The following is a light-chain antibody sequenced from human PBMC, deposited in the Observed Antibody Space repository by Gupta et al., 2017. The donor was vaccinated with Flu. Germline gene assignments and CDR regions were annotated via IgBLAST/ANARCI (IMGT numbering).Light chain of an antibody. J-gene: IGLJ3*02. Sequence: NFMLTQPHSVSDSPGKTVTISCTRTSGSIASNYVQWYQQRPGSSPTTVIYWHNQRPSEVPDRFSGSIDSSSISASLTISGLKTEDEADYYCQSYDSSNQGVFGGGTKLTVL. CDR1: SGSIASNY. CDR2: WHN. CDR3: QSYDSSNQGV. V-gene: IGLV6-57*01.